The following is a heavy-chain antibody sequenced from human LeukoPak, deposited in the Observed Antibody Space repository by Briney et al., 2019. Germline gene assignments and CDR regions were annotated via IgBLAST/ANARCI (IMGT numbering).Heavy chain of an antibody. CDR2: IIPIFGIA. D-gene: IGHD6-19*01. V-gene: IGHV1-69*04. J-gene: IGHJ4*02. CDR1: GGTFSTYA. CDR3: ARDGNGHSSGWYRGYFDY. Sequence: SVKVSCKASGGTFSTYAISWVRQAPGQGLEWMGRIIPIFGIANYAQKFQGRVTITADKSTSTAYMELSSLRSEDTAVYYCARDGNGHSSGWYRGYFDYWGQGTLVTVSS.